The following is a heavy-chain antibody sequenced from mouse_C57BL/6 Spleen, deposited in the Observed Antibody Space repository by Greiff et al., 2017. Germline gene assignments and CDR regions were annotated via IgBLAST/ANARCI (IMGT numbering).Heavy chain of an antibody. D-gene: IGHD1-1*01. J-gene: IGHJ2*01. V-gene: IGHV6-3*01. CDR1: GFTFSNYW. CDR2: IRLKSDNYAT. Sequence: EVKVEESGGGLVQPGGSMKLSCVASGFTFSNYWMNWVRQSPEKGLEWVAQIRLKSDNYATHYAESVKGSFTISRDDSKSSVYLHKNNLRAEDTGIYYCTGDTTVDYWGQGTTLTVSS. CDR3: TGDTTVDY.